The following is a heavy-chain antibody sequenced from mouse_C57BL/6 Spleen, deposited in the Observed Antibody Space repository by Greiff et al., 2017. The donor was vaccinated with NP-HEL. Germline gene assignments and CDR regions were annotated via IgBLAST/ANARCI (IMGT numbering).Heavy chain of an antibody. CDR1: GFTFNTYA. CDR3: VRDSHDGYYAYFDV. J-gene: IGHJ1*03. V-gene: IGHV10-3*01. Sequence: EVQLQESGGGLVQPKGSLKLSCAASGFTFNTYAMHWVRQAPGKGLEWVARIRSKSSNYATYYADSVKDRFTISRDDSQSMLYLQMNNLKTEDTAMYYCVRDSHDGYYAYFDVWGTGTTVTVSS. D-gene: IGHD2-3*01. CDR2: IRSKSSNYAT.